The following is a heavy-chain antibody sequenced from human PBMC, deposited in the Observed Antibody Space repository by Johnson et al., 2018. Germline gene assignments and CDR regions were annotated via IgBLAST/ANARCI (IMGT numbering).Heavy chain of an antibody. CDR3: ARDSSGWYDAFDI. J-gene: IGHJ3*02. Sequence: VQLVESGGGLVKPGGSLRLCCAASGFTFSSYSMNWVRQAPGKGLEWVSYISSSSSTIYYADSVKGRFTISQDNAKNSLYLQMNSLRAEDTAVYYCARDSSGWYDAFDIWGQGTMVTVSS. CDR1: GFTFSSYS. V-gene: IGHV3-48*01. D-gene: IGHD6-19*01. CDR2: ISSSSSTI.